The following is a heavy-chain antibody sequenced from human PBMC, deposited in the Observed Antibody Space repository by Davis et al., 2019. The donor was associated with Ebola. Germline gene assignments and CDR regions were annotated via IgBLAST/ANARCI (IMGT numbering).Heavy chain of an antibody. Sequence: ASVKVSCKASGYTFTSYAMHWVRQAPGQRLEWMGWINAGNGNTKYSQKFQGRVTITRDTSASTAYMELSSLRSEDTAVYYCARDCSGGSCYRRYYGMDVWGQGTTVTVSS. D-gene: IGHD2-15*01. CDR2: INAGNGNT. J-gene: IGHJ6*02. V-gene: IGHV1-3*01. CDR1: GYTFTSYA. CDR3: ARDCSGGSCYRRYYGMDV.